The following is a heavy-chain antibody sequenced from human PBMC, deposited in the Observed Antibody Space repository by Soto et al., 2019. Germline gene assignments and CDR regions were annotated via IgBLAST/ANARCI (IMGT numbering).Heavy chain of an antibody. CDR2: IIPIFGTA. CDR3: ARNPRGQRWLQFAFDY. J-gene: IGHJ4*02. V-gene: IGHV1-69*01. D-gene: IGHD5-12*01. CDR1: GGTFSSYA. Sequence: QVQLVQSGAEVKKPGSSVKVSCKASGGTFSSYAISWVRQAPGQGLEWMGGIIPIFGTANYAQKFQGGVTITADESTSTAYMELSSLRSEDTAVYYCARNPRGQRWLQFAFDYWGQGTLVTVSS.